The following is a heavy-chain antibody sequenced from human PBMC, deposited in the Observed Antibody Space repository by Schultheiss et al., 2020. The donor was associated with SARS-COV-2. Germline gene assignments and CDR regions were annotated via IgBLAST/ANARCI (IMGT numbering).Heavy chain of an antibody. D-gene: IGHD6-13*01. CDR3: ALSILAAAGNDGPCD. V-gene: IGHV1-69*05. J-gene: IGHJ4*02. Sequence: SVKVSCKASGGTFSSYAISWVRQATGQGLEWMGGIIPIFGTTNYAQKFQGRVTMTRDTSISTAYMELSRLRSDDTAVYYCALSILAAAGNDGPCDWGQGTLVTVSS. CDR1: GGTFSSYA. CDR2: IIPIFGTT.